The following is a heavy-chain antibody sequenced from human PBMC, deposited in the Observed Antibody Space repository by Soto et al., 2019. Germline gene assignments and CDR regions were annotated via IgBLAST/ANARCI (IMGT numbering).Heavy chain of an antibody. J-gene: IGHJ4*02. CDR1: AYTFTIYG. Sequence: ASVKVSCKASAYTFTIYGITWVRQAPGQGLEWMGWISPYNGNTSYAQKLQGRVTMTTDTSTSTAYMELRSLRSDDTAVYYCARDYCTSTTCYRRYFDYWGQGTLVTVS. CDR3: ARDYCTSTTCYRRYFDY. CDR2: ISPYNGNT. D-gene: IGHD2-2*01. V-gene: IGHV1-18*01.